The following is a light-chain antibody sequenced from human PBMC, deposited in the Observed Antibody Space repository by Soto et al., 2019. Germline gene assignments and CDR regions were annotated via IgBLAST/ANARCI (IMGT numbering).Light chain of an antibody. Sequence: EIVLTQSPGTLSLSPGEIATLSCRASQSVSSSYLAWYQQKPGQAPRLLIYGASSRATGIPVRFSGSGSGTDFTLTISRLEPEDFAVYYCQQYGSSPVTFGQGTKLEIK. V-gene: IGKV3-20*01. J-gene: IGKJ2*01. CDR2: GAS. CDR3: QQYGSSPVT. CDR1: QSVSSSY.